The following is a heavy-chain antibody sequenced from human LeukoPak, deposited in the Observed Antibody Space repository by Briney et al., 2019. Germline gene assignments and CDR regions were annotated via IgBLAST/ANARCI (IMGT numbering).Heavy chain of an antibody. D-gene: IGHD3-10*01. CDR2: IWYDGSNK. Sequence: GGSLRLSCAASGFTFSSYGMHWVRQAPGQGLEWVAVIWYDGSNKYYAASVKGRFTISRDNSKNTLYLQMNSLRAEDTAVYYCARETRGNFDYWGQGTLVTVSS. J-gene: IGHJ4*02. CDR3: ARETRGNFDY. V-gene: IGHV3-33*01. CDR1: GFTFSSYG.